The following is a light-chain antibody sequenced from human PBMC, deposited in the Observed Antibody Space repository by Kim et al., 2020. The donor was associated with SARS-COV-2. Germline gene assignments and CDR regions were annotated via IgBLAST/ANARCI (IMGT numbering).Light chain of an antibody. CDR1: SSDVGSYNL. V-gene: IGLV2-23*02. J-gene: IGLJ1*01. CDR2: EVS. CDR3: CSYAADSTYV. Sequence: GESITLSCTGTSSDVGSYNLVSWYQQHPGKAPKLMIYEVSKRPSGVSNRFSGSKSGNTASLTISGIQAEDEADYYCCSYAADSTYVFGTGTKVTVL.